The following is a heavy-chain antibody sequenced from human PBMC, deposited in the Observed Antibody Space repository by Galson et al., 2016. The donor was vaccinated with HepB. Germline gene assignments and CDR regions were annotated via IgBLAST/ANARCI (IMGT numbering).Heavy chain of an antibody. D-gene: IGHD1-26*01. Sequence: SLRLSCAASGFTFGVYAMSWFRQAPGKGLEWVGFIRSNTYGGTTEYAASAKGRFTISRDDSNSIAYLQMNSLKTEDTAVYYCTPTWLGVETSSWGQGTLVTVSS. CDR2: IRSNTYGGTT. J-gene: IGHJ4*02. CDR3: TPTWLGVETSS. V-gene: IGHV3-49*03. CDR1: GFTFGVYA.